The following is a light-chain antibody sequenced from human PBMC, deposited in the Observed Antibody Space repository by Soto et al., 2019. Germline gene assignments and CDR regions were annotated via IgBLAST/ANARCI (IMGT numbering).Light chain of an antibody. V-gene: IGKV1-9*01. CDR3: QQLNSYPLT. J-gene: IGKJ4*01. CDR1: QGISDY. CDR2: AAS. Sequence: DIQLTQSPSFLSASVGDRVTITCRASQGISDYLAWYQQRPGKAPKLLLYAASTLQSGVPSRLSVSGSGTEFTLTISSLQPEDFATYSCQQLNSYPLTFGGGTKVEIK.